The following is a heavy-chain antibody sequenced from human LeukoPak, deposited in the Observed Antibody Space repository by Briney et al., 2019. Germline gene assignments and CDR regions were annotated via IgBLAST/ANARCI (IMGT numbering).Heavy chain of an antibody. CDR1: GGTFSSYA. CDR3: ARDSQTRASGSYFDY. J-gene: IGHJ4*02. CDR2: IIPIFGTA. D-gene: IGHD1-26*01. V-gene: IGHV1-69*06. Sequence: ASVKVSCKASGGTFSSYAISWVRQAPGQGLEWMGGIIPIFGTANYAQRFQGRVTITADKSTSTAYMELSSLRSEDTAVYYCARDSQTRASGSYFDYWGQGTLVTVSS.